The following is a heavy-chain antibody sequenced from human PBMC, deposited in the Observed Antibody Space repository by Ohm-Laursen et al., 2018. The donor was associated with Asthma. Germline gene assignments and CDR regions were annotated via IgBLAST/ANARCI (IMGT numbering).Heavy chain of an antibody. Sequence: SDTLSLTCPVSGASVSSDSFYWSWIRQPPGKGLDWIGYVFSSWTTHYNASLKSRVTISIDKSKNQFSLKLSSVTAADTAVYYCASSSGSRSSHTVDYWGQGTLVTVSA. V-gene: IGHV4-61*01. J-gene: IGHJ4*02. CDR3: ASSSGSRSSHTVDY. CDR1: GASVSSDSFY. D-gene: IGHD2-2*01. CDR2: VFSSWTT.